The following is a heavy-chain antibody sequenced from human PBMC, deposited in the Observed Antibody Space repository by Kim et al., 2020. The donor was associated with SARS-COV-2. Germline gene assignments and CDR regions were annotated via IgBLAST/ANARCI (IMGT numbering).Heavy chain of an antibody. J-gene: IGHJ4*02. D-gene: IGHD6-13*01. CDR2: ISYDGSNK. CDR1: GFTFSSYG. Sequence: GGSLRLSCAASGFTFSSYGMHWVRQAPGKGLEWVAVISYDGSNKYYADSVKGRFTISRDNSKNTLYLQMNSLRAEDTAVYYCAKDRGAAGTRGLLYWGQGTLVTVSS. V-gene: IGHV3-30*18. CDR3: AKDRGAAGTRGLLY.